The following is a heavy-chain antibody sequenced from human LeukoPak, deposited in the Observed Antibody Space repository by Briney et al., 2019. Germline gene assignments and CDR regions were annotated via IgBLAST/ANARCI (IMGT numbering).Heavy chain of an antibody. Sequence: GFLRLSCAASGFTFSSYAMSWVRQAPGKGLEWVAVISYDGSNKYYADSVKGRFTISRDNSKNTLYLQMNSLRAEDTAVYYCAKDSLRGYSYGYDYYYYYGMDVWGQGTTVTVSS. D-gene: IGHD5-18*01. CDR3: AKDSLRGYSYGYDYYYYYGMDV. J-gene: IGHJ6*02. V-gene: IGHV3-30*18. CDR2: ISYDGSNK. CDR1: GFTFSSYA.